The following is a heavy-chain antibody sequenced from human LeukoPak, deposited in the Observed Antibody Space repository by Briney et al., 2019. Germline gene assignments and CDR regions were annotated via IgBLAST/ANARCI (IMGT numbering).Heavy chain of an antibody. Sequence: SETLSLTCTVSGGSISSYYWSWIRQPPGKGMEWIGYIYYSGSTNYNPSLKSRVTISVDTSKNQFSLKLSSVTAADTAGYYCARHGDSSGWSNWFDPWGQGTLVTVSS. J-gene: IGHJ5*02. CDR1: GGSISSYY. CDR2: IYYSGST. V-gene: IGHV4-59*08. D-gene: IGHD6-19*01. CDR3: ARHGDSSGWSNWFDP.